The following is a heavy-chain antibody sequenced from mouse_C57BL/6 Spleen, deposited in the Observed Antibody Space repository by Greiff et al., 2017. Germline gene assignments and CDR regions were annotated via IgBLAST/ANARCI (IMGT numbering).Heavy chain of an antibody. Sequence: EVKLMESGGGLVQSGRSLRLSCATSGFTFSDFYMEWVRQAPGKGLEWIAASRNKANDYTTEYSASVKGRFIVSRDTSQSILYLQMNALRAEDTAIYYCARDAGDYGYWYFDVWGTGTTVTVSS. V-gene: IGHV7-1*01. CDR1: GFTFSDFY. D-gene: IGHD1-1*02. J-gene: IGHJ1*03. CDR3: ARDAGDYGYWYFDV. CDR2: SRNKANDYTT.